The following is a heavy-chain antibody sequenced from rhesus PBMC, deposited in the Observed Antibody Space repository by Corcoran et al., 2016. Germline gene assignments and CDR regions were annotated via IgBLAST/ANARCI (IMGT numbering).Heavy chain of an antibody. CDR2: IYGRCGGT. J-gene: IGHJ4*01. V-gene: IGHV4-106*01. D-gene: IGHD3-16*01. Sequence: QVQLQESGPGLVKPSETLSLTCAVSGGSISDDYYWSWIRQPPGKGLEWFGYIYGRCGGTNYNPSLKKRVTCSIATSKNQFSLKLSSVTAAYTAVYYWASRGDCYSGSYRFDYWGQGVLVTVSS. CDR1: GGSISDDYY. CDR3: ASRGDCYSGSYRFDY.